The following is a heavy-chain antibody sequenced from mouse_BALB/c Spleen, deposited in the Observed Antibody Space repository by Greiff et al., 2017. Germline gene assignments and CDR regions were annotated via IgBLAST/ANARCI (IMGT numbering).Heavy chain of an antibody. CDR1: GFTFSSYA. V-gene: IGHV5-9-4*01. Sequence: EVHLVESGGGLVKPGGSLKLSCAASGFTFSSYAMSWVRQSPEKRLEWVAEISSGGSYTYYPDTVTGRFTISRDNAKNTLYLEMSSLRSEDTAMYYCARENYGRGFAYWGQGTLVTVSA. D-gene: IGHD1-1*01. J-gene: IGHJ3*01. CDR3: ARENYGRGFAY. CDR2: ISSGGSYT.